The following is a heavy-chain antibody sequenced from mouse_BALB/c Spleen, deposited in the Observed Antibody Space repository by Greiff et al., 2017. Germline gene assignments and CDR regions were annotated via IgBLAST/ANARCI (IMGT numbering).Heavy chain of an antibody. CDR3: ARGGLL. CDR1: GYTFTSYW. CDR2: INPSNGRT. J-gene: IGHJ2*01. D-gene: IGHD1-1*01. V-gene: IGHV1S81*02. Sequence: QVQLQQPGAELVKPGASVKLSCKASGYTFTSYWMHWVKQRPGQGLEWIGEINPSNGRTNYNEKFKSKATLTVDKSSSTAYMQLSSLTSEDSAVYYGARGGLLWGQGTTLTVSS.